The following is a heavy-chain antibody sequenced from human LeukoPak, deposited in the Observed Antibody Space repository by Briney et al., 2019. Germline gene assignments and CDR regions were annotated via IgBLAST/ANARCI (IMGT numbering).Heavy chain of an antibody. V-gene: IGHV3-23*01. D-gene: IGHD1-26*01. CDR2: VSGDGRTT. Sequence: GGSLRLSCAASGFTFSSYSMNWIRQAPGKGLEWVSAVSGDGRTTHYVDSVKGRFTISRDNPRNTLYLQMSSLRAEDTAIYYCAKDSVVRNTGSYYFASWGQGTLVTVSS. J-gene: IGHJ4*02. CDR3: AKDSVVRNTGSYYFAS. CDR1: GFTFSSYS.